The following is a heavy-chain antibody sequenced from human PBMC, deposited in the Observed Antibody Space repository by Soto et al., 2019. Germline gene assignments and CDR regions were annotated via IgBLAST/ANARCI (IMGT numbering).Heavy chain of an antibody. CDR2: VYYLGST. Sequence: SETLSLTCTVSGGSMSEYFWSWIRQSPGKGLEWIGYVYYLGSTDYNPSLKSRVTISVDTSKRQFSLKLSSVTAADTAVYYCARDGYDGSGSPYPAYWGPGAQVTVSS. V-gene: IGHV4-59*01. J-gene: IGHJ4*02. D-gene: IGHD3-10*01. CDR1: GGSMSEYF. CDR3: ARDGYDGSGSPYPAY.